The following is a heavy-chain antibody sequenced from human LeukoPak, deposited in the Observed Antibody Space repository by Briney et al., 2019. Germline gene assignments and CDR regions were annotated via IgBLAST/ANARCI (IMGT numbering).Heavy chain of an antibody. Sequence: PGGSLRLSCAASGFTFSSYSMNWVRQAPGKGLERVSSISSSSSYIYYADSVKGRFTISRDNAKNSLYLQMNSLRAEDTAVYYCARDQGLAAVDINPPWWGEWGQGTLVTVSS. CDR3: ARDQGLAAVDINPPWWGE. J-gene: IGHJ4*02. CDR1: GFTFSSYS. V-gene: IGHV3-21*01. CDR2: ISSSSSYI. D-gene: IGHD2-8*02.